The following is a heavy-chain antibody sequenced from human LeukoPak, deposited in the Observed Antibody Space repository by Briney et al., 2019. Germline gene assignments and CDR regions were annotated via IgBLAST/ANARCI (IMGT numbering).Heavy chain of an antibody. J-gene: IGHJ4*02. D-gene: IGHD1-14*01. CDR2: ISNGGGSA. V-gene: IGHV3-23*01. CDR3: AARPRMPPRFDY. CDR1: GFTFSSYP. Sequence: GSLRLSCAASGFTFSSYPMSWVRQAPGKGLQWVSAISNGGGSAYYADSVKGRFTISRDNSKSTLYLQMDSLRADDTAIYYCAARPRMPPRFDYWGQGTLVTVSS.